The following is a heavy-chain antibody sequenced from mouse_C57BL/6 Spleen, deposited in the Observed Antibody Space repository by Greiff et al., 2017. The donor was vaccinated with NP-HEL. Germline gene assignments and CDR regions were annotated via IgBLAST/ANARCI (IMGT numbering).Heavy chain of an antibody. CDR2: IYPGDGDT. CDR3: AALYYFDY. Sequence: QVQLQQSGPELVKPGASVQISCKASGYAFSSSWMNWVTQRPGKGLEWLGRIYPGDGDTNYNGKFKGKATLTADNSSSTAYMQLSSLTSEDSAVYFCAALYYFDYWGQGTTLTVSA. V-gene: IGHV1-82*01. CDR1: GYAFSSSW. J-gene: IGHJ2*01.